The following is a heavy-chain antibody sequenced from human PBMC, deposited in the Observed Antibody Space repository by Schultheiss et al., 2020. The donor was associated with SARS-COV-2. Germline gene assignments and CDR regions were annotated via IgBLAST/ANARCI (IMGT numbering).Heavy chain of an antibody. CDR1: GFTLSSYW. J-gene: IGHJ4*02. Sequence: GESLKISCAASGFTLSSYWMNWIRQAPGKGLEWVANIKADGSEIHYVDSVKGRFTISRDNAKNSAYLQMNSLRAEDTAVYYCETKGRLAVAGSDNWGQGTLVTVSS. CDR3: ETKGRLAVAGSDN. V-gene: IGHV3-7*02. D-gene: IGHD6-19*01. CDR2: IKADGSEI.